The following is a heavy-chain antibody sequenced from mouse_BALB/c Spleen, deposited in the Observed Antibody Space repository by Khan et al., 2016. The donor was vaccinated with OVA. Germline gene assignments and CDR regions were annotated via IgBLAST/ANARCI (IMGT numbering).Heavy chain of an antibody. D-gene: IGHD2-10*01. CDR3: GIQPYYHYYIMDY. Sequence: QVQLKQSGPGLVAPSQCLSITYTISGFSLTNYGVHWVRQPPGKGLEWLVVIWTDGSTTYNSALKSRLSISKDNSKSQVFLKMNSLQTDDTAMYXCGIQPYYHYYIMDYWGQGISVTVSS. CDR2: IWTDGST. V-gene: IGHV2-6-1*01. J-gene: IGHJ4*01. CDR1: GFSLTNYG.